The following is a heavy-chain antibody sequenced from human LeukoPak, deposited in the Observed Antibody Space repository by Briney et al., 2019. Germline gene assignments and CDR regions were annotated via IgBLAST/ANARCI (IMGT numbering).Heavy chain of an antibody. CDR3: ARDGTLGYCSSTSCYSYDAFDI. J-gene: IGHJ3*02. V-gene: IGHV1-18*01. CDR2: ISAYNGNT. D-gene: IGHD2-2*01. Sequence: ASVKVSCKASGYTFTSYGISWVRQAPGQGLEWMGWISAYNGNTNYAQKLQGRVTMTTDTSTSTAYMELRSLRSDDTAVYYCARDGTLGYCSSTSCYSYDAFDIWGQGTMVTVSS. CDR1: GYTFTSYG.